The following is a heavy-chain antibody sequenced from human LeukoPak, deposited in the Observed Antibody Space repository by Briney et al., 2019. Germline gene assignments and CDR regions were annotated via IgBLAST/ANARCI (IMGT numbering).Heavy chain of an antibody. CDR2: IDHSGST. CDR1: GGSFSGYY. V-gene: IGHV4-34*01. J-gene: IGHJ4*02. D-gene: IGHD5-18*01. Sequence: SETLSLTCAVYGGSFSGYYWSWIRQPPGKGLEWIAEIDHSGSTNYNPSLKSRVTISVDTSKNQFSLKLSSVTAADTAVYYCARESGYSYGHKYYFDYWGQGTLVTVSS. CDR3: ARESGYSYGHKYYFDY.